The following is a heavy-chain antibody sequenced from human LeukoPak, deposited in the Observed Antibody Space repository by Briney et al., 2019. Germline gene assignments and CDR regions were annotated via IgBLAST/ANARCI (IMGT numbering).Heavy chain of an antibody. Sequence: PGGSLRLSCAASGFIFDDYGMSWVRQAPGKGLEWVSGINWNGGSTGYGDSVEGRFTISRDNAKNSLYLQMNGLRAEDTALYYCVRDLKRLAAVQPPEFDYRGQGTLVTVSS. J-gene: IGHJ4*02. D-gene: IGHD6-13*01. CDR2: INWNGGST. CDR1: GFIFDDYG. V-gene: IGHV3-20*04. CDR3: VRDLKRLAAVQPPEFDY.